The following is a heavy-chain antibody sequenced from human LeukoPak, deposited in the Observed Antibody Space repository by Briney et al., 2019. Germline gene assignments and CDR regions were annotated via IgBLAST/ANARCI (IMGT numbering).Heavy chain of an antibody. CDR1: GFTFGDYA. Sequence: GRSLRLSCTASGFTFGDYAMSWFRQAPGKGLEWVGFIRSKAYVGTTEYAASVKGRFTISRDDSKSIAYLQMNSLKTEDTAVYYCTRDRLSSSSWSSTFDYWGQGTLVTASS. CDR3: TRDRLSSSSWSSTFDY. V-gene: IGHV3-49*03. J-gene: IGHJ4*02. D-gene: IGHD6-13*01. CDR2: IRSKAYVGTT.